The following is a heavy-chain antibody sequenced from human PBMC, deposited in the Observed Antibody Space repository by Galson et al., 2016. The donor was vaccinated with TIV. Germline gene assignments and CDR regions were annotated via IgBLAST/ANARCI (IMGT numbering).Heavy chain of an antibody. Sequence: SVKVSCKASGYTFTSYYMHWVRQAPGQGLEWMGVINPSGGSTSYAQKFQGRVTMTRDTSTSTVYMEPSSLRSEDTAVYYCARVLEVAGTDYWGQGTLVTVSS. CDR3: ARVLEVAGTDY. D-gene: IGHD6-19*01. V-gene: IGHV1-46*01. CDR1: GYTFTSYY. CDR2: INPSGGST. J-gene: IGHJ4*02.